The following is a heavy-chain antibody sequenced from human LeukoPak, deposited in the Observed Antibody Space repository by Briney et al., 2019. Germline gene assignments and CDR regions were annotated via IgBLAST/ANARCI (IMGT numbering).Heavy chain of an antibody. Sequence: GSLRLSCAASGFTFSSYSMNWVRQAPGKGLEWVSSISSSSSYIYYADSVKGRFTISRDNAKNSLYLQMNSLRAEDTAVYYCASFASNLIGLDYWGQGTLVTVSS. J-gene: IGHJ4*02. CDR2: ISSSSSYI. V-gene: IGHV3-21*01. D-gene: IGHD3-16*02. CDR1: GFTFSSYS. CDR3: ASFASNLIGLDY.